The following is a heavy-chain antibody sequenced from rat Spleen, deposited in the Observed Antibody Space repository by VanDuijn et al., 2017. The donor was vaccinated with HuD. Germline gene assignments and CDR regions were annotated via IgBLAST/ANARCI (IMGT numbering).Heavy chain of an antibody. Sequence: EVQLVESGGGLVLPGRSMKLSCAASGFTFSNYYMAWVRQALTKGLEWVASISTGDDNTYFRDSVRGRFTVSRDNAKSTLYLQMDSLRSEDTATYYCSTAGSFTDYYFAGGFDYWGQGVMVTVSS. CDR1: GFTFSNYY. D-gene: IGHD1-6*01. V-gene: IGHV5-25*01. CDR3: STAGSFTDYYFAGGFDY. CDR2: ISTGDDNT. J-gene: IGHJ2*01.